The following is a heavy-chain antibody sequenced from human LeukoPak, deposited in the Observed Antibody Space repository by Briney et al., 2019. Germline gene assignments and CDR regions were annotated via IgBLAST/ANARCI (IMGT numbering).Heavy chain of an antibody. J-gene: IGHJ4*02. CDR2: ISGSGGST. CDR3: AKAISSYSGYDFLPDY. V-gene: IGHV3-23*01. D-gene: IGHD5-12*01. Sequence: LAGGSLRLSCAASGFTFSSYAMSWVRQAPGKGLEWVSAISGSGGSTYYADSVKGRFTISRDNSKNTLYLQMNSLRAEDTAVYYCAKAISSYSGYDFLPDYWGRGTLVTVSS. CDR1: GFTFSSYA.